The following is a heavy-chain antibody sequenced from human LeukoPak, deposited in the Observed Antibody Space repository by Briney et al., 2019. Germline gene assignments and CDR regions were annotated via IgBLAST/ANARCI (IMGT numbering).Heavy chain of an antibody. D-gene: IGHD6-13*01. CDR2: ISSSGSTI. J-gene: IGHJ6*02. V-gene: IGHV3-11*01. CDR1: GFTFSDYY. CDR3: ARAIRRSWYAIHSCYYGMDV. Sequence: GGSLRLSCAASGFTFSDYYMSWIRQAPGKGLEWVSYISSSGSTIYYADSVKGRFTISRDNAKNSLYLQMNSLRAEDTAVYYCARAIRRSWYAIHSCYYGMDVWGQGTTVTVSS.